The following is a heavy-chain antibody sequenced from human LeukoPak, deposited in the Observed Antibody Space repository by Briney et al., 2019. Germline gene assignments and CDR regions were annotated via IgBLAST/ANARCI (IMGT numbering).Heavy chain of an antibody. V-gene: IGHV4-4*07. J-gene: IGHJ4*02. CDR1: GGSISSYY. CDR3: ARDLSSGWAFDY. CDR2: ICTSGST. D-gene: IGHD6-19*01. Sequence: SETLSLTCTVSGGSISSYYWSWIRQPAGKGLEWIGRICTSGSTNYNPSLKSRVTMSVDTSKNQFSLKLSSVTAADTAVYYCARDLSSGWAFDYWGQGTLVTVSS.